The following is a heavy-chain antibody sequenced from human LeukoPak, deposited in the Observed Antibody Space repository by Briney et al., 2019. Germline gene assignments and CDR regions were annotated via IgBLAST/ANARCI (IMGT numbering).Heavy chain of an antibody. CDR1: GGSISSSSYY. Sequence: SETLSLTCTVSGGSISSSSYYWGWIRQPPGKGLEWIGSIYYSGSTYYNPSLKSRVTISVDTSKNQFSLKLSSVTAADTAVYYCAGSTYYYGSGSLSGDWFDPWGQGTLVTVSS. CDR3: AGSTYYYGSGSLSGDWFDP. CDR2: IYYSGST. J-gene: IGHJ5*02. V-gene: IGHV4-39*01. D-gene: IGHD3-10*01.